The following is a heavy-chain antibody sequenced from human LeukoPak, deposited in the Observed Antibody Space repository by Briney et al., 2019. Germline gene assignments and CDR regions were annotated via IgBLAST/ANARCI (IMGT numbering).Heavy chain of an antibody. CDR2: FDPEDHET. J-gene: IGHJ6*03. V-gene: IGHV1-24*01. D-gene: IGHD3-10*01. Sequence: ASVKVSCKVSGYMLTKVSIQWVRQVPGKGLEWMGGFDPEDHETVYAQKFQGRVTLTEDTSTDTAYMELRSLRREDTAVYYCAATRGDYGSGSRSFYYYMDVWGKGTTVIVSS. CDR1: GYMLTKVS. CDR3: AATRGDYGSGSRSFYYYMDV.